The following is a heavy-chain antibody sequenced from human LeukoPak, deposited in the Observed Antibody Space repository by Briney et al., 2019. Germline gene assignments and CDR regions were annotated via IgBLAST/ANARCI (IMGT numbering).Heavy chain of an antibody. CDR1: GGSISSSSYY. CDR2: IYYSGST. D-gene: IGHD2-15*01. CDR3: ARALRYCSGGSCYSGYYYYYYMDV. V-gene: IGHV4-39*07. J-gene: IGHJ6*03. Sequence: SETLSLTCTVSGGSISSSSYYWGWIRQPPGKGLEWIGSIYYSGSTYYNPSLKSRVTISVDTSKNQFSLKLSSVTAADTAVYYCARALRYCSGGSCYSGYYYYYYMDVWGKGTTVTVSS.